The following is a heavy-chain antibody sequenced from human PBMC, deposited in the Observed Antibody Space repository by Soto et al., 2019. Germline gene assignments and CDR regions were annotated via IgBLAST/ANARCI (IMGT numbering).Heavy chain of an antibody. V-gene: IGHV3-23*01. J-gene: IGHJ4*02. Sequence: EVQLLESGGGLVQPGGSLRLSCAASGFTFSSYAMGWVGQAPGKGLEWVSAISGSGGSTYYADSVKGRFTNSRDNSKNTLYLQMNSLRAEDTAVYYCAKDTFGVGATTRGQGVDYWGQGTLVTVSS. CDR2: ISGSGGST. CDR3: AKDTFGVGATTRGQGVDY. D-gene: IGHD1-26*01. CDR1: GFTFSSYA.